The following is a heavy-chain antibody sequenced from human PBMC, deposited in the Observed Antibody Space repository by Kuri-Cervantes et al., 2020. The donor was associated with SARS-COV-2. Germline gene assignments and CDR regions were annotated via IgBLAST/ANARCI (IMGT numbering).Heavy chain of an antibody. D-gene: IGHD2-2*01. V-gene: IGHV4-34*01. CDR3: ARGRRGVPATVFDY. CDR2: INHSGST. Sequence: SETLSLSCAVYGGSFSGYYWRWIRQPRGKGLEWIGEINHSGSTNYYPSLKSRVTISVDTSKNQFSLKLSSVTAADTAVYYCARGRRGVPATVFDYWGQGTLVTVSS. J-gene: IGHJ4*02. CDR1: GGSFSGYY.